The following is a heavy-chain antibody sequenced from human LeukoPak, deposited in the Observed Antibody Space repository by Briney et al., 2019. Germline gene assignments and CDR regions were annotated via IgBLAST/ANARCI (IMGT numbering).Heavy chain of an antibody. CDR3: ARLGARQMLEY. CDR1: EFTFSSYW. V-gene: IGHV3-7*01. D-gene: IGHD4-17*01. J-gene: IGHJ4*02. Sequence: GGSLRLSCAPSEFTFSSYWMSWVRQAPGKGLEWVANIKQDGGQIYYLDSVKGRFTVSRDNAKNSLYLQMNSLRAEDTAVYYCARLGARQMLEYWGQGTLVTVSS. CDR2: IKQDGGQI.